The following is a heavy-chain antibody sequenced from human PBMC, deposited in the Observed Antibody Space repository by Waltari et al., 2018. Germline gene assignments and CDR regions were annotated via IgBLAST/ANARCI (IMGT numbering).Heavy chain of an antibody. D-gene: IGHD3-10*01. CDR1: GGSFSGYY. CDR2: INHSGST. Sequence: QVQLQQWGAGLLKPSETLSLTCAVYGGSFSGYYWRWIRQPPGKGLEWIGEINHSGSTNYNPSLKSRVTISVDTSKNQFSLKLSSVTAADTAVYYCARVGLLWFGRWFDPWGQGTLVTVSS. J-gene: IGHJ5*02. CDR3: ARVGLLWFGRWFDP. V-gene: IGHV4-34*01.